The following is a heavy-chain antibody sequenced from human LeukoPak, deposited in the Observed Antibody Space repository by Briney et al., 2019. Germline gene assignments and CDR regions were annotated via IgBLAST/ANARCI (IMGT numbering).Heavy chain of an antibody. CDR3: ARDPRSGKPMVRGVFFDY. V-gene: IGHV1-69*05. D-gene: IGHD3-10*01. Sequence: GASVKVSCKASGGTFSSYAISWVRQAPGQGLEWMGGIIPIFGTANYAQKFQGRVTITRDTSASTAYMELSSLRSEDTAVYYCARDPRSGKPMVRGVFFDYWGQGTLVTVSS. CDR2: IIPIFGTA. CDR1: GGTFSSYA. J-gene: IGHJ4*02.